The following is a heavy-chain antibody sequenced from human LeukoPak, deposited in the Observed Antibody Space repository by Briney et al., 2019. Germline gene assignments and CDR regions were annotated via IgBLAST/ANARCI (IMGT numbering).Heavy chain of an antibody. J-gene: IGHJ4*02. V-gene: IGHV4-61*02. Sequence: SETLSLTCTVSGDSISGTFYWTWIRQPAGKGLEWIGRVYASGSTNYNPSLKSRVTISVDTSKNQFSLKLDSVTAADTAVYYCASDPIGFFDYWGQGTLVTVSS. CDR3: ASDPIGFFDY. CDR1: GDSISGTFY. CDR2: VYASGST.